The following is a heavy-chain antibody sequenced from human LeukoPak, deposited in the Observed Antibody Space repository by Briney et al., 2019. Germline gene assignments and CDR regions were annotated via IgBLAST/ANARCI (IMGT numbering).Heavy chain of an antibody. D-gene: IGHD3-10*01. Sequence: SETLSLTCTVSGGSISSYYWSWIRQPPGKGLEWIGYIYYSGSTNYNPALKSRVTISVDTSKNQFSLKLSSVTAADTAVYYCTGNYYGSGSYVDFDYWGQGTLVTVSS. CDR3: TGNYYGSGSYVDFDY. CDR1: GGSISSYY. J-gene: IGHJ4*02. CDR2: IYYSGST. V-gene: IGHV4-59*01.